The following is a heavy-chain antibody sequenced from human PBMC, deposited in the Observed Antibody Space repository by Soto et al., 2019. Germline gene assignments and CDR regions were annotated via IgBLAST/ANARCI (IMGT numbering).Heavy chain of an antibody. Sequence: SETLSLTCTVSGGSISSADYYWSWIRQHPGKGLEWIGYTYYSGSTYSNTSLRSRATISIDTSENQFSLKLSSVTAADTAVYYCARSANPLVYFDYWGQGTLVTVS. CDR2: TYYSGST. J-gene: IGHJ4*02. V-gene: IGHV4-31*03. D-gene: IGHD3-10*01. CDR1: GGSISSADYY. CDR3: ARSANPLVYFDY.